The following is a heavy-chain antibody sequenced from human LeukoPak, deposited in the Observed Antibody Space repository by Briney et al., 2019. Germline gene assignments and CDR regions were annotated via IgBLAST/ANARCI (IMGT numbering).Heavy chain of an antibody. D-gene: IGHD3-10*01. CDR3: ARGDFGWFDP. V-gene: IGHV3-48*03. J-gene: IGHJ5*02. Sequence: QTGGSLRLSCAASGFTFSSYEMNWVRQAPGKGLEWVSYISISGSTIYYADSVKGRFTISRDNAKNSLYLQMNSLRAEDTAVYYCARGDFGWFDPWGQGTLVTVSS. CDR2: ISISGSTI. CDR1: GFTFSSYE.